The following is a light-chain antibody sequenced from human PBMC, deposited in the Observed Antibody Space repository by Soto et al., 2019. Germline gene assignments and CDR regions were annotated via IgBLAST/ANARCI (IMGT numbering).Light chain of an antibody. CDR1: QSVNNN. V-gene: IGKV3-15*01. CDR3: QQENNLPPDT. Sequence: EIILTQSPASLSVSPGERATLSCRASQSVNNNLAWYQQKPGQAPRLLIYGASTRATGSPGRVRGSGSGTEFTLTITSLQSEDCAVYFCQQENNLPPDTCGQGTKLEIK. CDR2: GAS. J-gene: IGKJ2*01.